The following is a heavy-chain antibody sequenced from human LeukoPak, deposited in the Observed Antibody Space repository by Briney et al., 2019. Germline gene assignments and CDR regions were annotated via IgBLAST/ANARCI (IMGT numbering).Heavy chain of an antibody. V-gene: IGHV3-66*01. Sequence: GGSLRLSCAASGFTVSSNYMSWVRQAPGKGLEWVSVIYSGGSTYYADSVKGRFTISRDNSKNTLYLQMNSLRAEDTAVYYCVRESRYGWFDTWGQGTLVTVSS. CDR1: GFTVSSNY. D-gene: IGHD1-1*01. CDR3: VRESRYGWFDT. J-gene: IGHJ5*02. CDR2: IYSGGST.